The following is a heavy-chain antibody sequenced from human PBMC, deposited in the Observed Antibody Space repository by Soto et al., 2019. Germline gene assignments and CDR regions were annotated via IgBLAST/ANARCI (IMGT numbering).Heavy chain of an antibody. CDR2: IYYSGST. V-gene: IGHV4-31*03. Sequence: QVQLQESGPGLVKPSQTLSLTCTVSGGSISSGGYYWSWIRQHPGKGLEWIGYIYYSGSTYYHPTLKNRVTLTGNTSNNQFPLKPSAGTAADTAVCYCARDSRSWYVRDAFEIWGQGTMVTVSS. CDR1: GGSISSGGYY. D-gene: IGHD6-13*01. J-gene: IGHJ3*02. CDR3: ARDSRSWYVRDAFEI.